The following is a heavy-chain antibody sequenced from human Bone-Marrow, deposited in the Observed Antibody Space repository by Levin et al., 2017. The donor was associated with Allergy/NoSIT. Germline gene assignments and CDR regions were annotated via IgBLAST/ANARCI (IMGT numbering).Heavy chain of an antibody. CDR1: GGSISSGDYY. V-gene: IGHV4-30-4*01. CDR2: IYYSGST. CDR3: ARLQNWNDIYFDP. D-gene: IGHD1-1*01. Sequence: SETLSLTCTVSGGSISSGDYYWTWIRQSPGKGLEWIGYIYYSGSTYYNPSLKSRVDISIDTSKNQFFLKLTSVTAADTALYYCARLQNWNDIYFDPWGQGTLVIVSS. J-gene: IGHJ5*02.